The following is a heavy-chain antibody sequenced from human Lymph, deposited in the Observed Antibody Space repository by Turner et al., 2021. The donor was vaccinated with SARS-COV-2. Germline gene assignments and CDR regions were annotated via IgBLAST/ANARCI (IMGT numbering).Heavy chain of an antibody. Sequence: EVQLVETGRGFIQPGGSLRLSCAASGIIVSRNYMNWVRQAPGKGLEWVSVIYSGGTTYYADSVKGRFTISRDNSKNTLYLQMNSLRVEDTAVYYCARDLGTYGMDVWGQGTTVTVSS. V-gene: IGHV3-53*02. CDR2: IYSGGTT. D-gene: IGHD6-13*01. CDR3: ARDLGTYGMDV. J-gene: IGHJ6*02. CDR1: GIIVSRNY.